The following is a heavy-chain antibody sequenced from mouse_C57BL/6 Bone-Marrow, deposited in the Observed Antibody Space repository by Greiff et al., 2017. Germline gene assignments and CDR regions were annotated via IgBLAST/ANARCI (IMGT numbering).Heavy chain of an antibody. J-gene: IGHJ1*03. V-gene: IGHV2-5*01. CDR3: AKNGDYGWYFDV. CDR1: GFSLTSYG. D-gene: IGHD2-4*01. Sequence: QVVESGPGLVQPSQSLSITCTVSGFSLTSYGVHWVRQSPGKGLEWLGVIWRGGSTDYNAAFMSRLSIIKDNSKSQVFFKMNSLQADDTAIYYCAKNGDYGWYFDVWGTGTTVTVSS. CDR2: IWRGGST.